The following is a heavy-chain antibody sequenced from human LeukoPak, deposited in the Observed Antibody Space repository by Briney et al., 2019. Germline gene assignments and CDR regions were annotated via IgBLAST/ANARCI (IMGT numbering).Heavy chain of an antibody. CDR2: IRSDGSST. CDR1: GFTFNTYW. CDR3: AGVLGVRDLAYFDY. J-gene: IGHJ4*01. D-gene: IGHD3-10*01. Sequence: PGGSLTLSCAASGFTFNTYWMHWVRQAPGKGLVWASRIRSDGSSTSYADSVRGRFTISRDNAKNTLYLQMNSLRAEDTAVYYCAGVLGVRDLAYFDYWGHGTLVTVSS. V-gene: IGHV3-74*01.